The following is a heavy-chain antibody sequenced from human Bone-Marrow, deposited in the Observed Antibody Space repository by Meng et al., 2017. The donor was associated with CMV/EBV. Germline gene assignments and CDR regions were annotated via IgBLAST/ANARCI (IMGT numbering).Heavy chain of an antibody. CDR1: GYTFTGNY. J-gene: IGHJ4*02. CDR3: ARDLANSGRYFDY. V-gene: IGHV1-2*02. CDR2: INPNSGGT. D-gene: IGHD1-1*01. Sequence: ASVKVSCKASGYTFTGNYMHWVRQAPGQGLEWMGWINPNSGGTKYAQKFQGRVTMTRDTSISTAYLELSRLRFDDTAVYYCARDLANSGRYFDYWGQGSLVTVSS.